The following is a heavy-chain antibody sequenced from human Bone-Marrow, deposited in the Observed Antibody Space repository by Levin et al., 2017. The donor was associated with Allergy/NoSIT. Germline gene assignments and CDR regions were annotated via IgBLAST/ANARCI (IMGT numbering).Heavy chain of an antibody. J-gene: IGHJ4*02. CDR2: INPNSGGT. CDR1: GYTFTGYY. D-gene: IGHD2-2*01. V-gene: IGHV1-2*06. Sequence: GESLKISCKASGYTFTGYYMHWVRQAPGQGLEWMGRINPNSGGTNYAQKFQGRVTMTRDTSISTAYMELSRLRSDDTAVYYCARAEDRLYCSSTSCVRKWTTVTSTFDYWGQGTLVTVSS. CDR3: ARAEDRLYCSSTSCVRKWTTVTSTFDY.